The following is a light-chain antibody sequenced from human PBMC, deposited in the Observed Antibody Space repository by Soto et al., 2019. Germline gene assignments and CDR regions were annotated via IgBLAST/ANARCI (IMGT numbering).Light chain of an antibody. J-gene: IGKJ4*01. CDR1: QGVSSC. V-gene: IGKV3D-11*01. CDR2: DAS. Sequence: EIVLTQSPATLSLSPGERATLSCRAGQGVSSCLAWYQQKPGQAPGLLIYDASNRATGIPARFSGSGPGTDCTLTISSLEPEDFAVYYCQQYGSSRLTFGGGTKVEIK. CDR3: QQYGSSRLT.